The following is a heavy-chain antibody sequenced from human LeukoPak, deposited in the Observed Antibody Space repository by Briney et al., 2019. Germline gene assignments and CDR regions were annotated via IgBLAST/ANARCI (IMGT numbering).Heavy chain of an antibody. CDR3: ARETDYYDSSGYPNDAFDI. D-gene: IGHD3-22*01. J-gene: IGHJ3*02. V-gene: IGHV3-21*01. CDR1: GFTFSSYS. CDR2: ISSSSSYI. Sequence: GGSLRLSCAASGFTFSSYSMNWVRQAPGKGLEWVSSISSSSSYIYYADSVKGRFTISRDNAKNSLYLQMNSLRAEDTAVYYCARETDYYDSSGYPNDAFDIWGQGTMVTVSS.